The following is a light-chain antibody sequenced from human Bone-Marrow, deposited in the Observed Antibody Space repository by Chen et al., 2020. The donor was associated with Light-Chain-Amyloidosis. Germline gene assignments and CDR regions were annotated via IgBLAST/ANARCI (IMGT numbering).Light chain of an antibody. V-gene: IGKV1-39*01. CDR2: AAS. CDR1: QSISSY. CDR3: QQSYSTPQT. Sequence: DIQMTQSPSSLSASVGDRVTITCRASQSISSYLNWYQQKPGKAPKLLIYAASSLQSGFPSRFSGSGTGTDFTLTISSLRPEDFATYYCQQSYSTPQTFGHGTKVEIK. J-gene: IGKJ1*01.